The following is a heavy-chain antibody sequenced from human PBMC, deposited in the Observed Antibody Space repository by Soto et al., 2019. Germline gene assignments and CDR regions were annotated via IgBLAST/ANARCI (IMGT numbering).Heavy chain of an antibody. Sequence: DSVKVSGKASVYTVTSYAMHWVRQAPGQRLEWMGWINACNGNTKYSQKFQGRVTITRDTSASTAYMELSSLRSEDTAVYYCARDSIVVVPAASYGMDVWGQGTTVTVSS. CDR1: VYTVTSYA. V-gene: IGHV1-3*01. J-gene: IGHJ6*02. CDR2: INACNGNT. D-gene: IGHD2-2*01. CDR3: ARDSIVVVPAASYGMDV.